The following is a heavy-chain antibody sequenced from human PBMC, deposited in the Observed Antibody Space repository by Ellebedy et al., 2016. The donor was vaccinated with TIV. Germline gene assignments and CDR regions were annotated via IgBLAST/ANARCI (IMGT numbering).Heavy chain of an antibody. Sequence: ASVKVSCKASGYTFTRYGINWARQAPGQGLEWMGWISAYNGNTNYAQKFQGRVTMTTDTSTSTAYMDLRSLRSDDTAVYFCARDRTTAAAGHFYYYMDVWGKGTTVTVSS. J-gene: IGHJ6*03. CDR1: GYTFTRYG. V-gene: IGHV1-18*01. D-gene: IGHD6-13*01. CDR3: ARDRTTAAAGHFYYYMDV. CDR2: ISAYNGNT.